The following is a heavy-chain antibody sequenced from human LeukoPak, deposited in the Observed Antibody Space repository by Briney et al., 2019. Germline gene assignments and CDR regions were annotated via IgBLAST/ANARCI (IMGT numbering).Heavy chain of an antibody. CDR2: IIPIFGTA. D-gene: IGHD4-17*01. CDR1: GGTFSSYA. CDR3: ARGYGDYEPYYFDY. J-gene: IGHJ4*02. Sequence: SVKVSCKASGGTFSSYAISWVRQAPGQGLEWMGRIIPIFGTANYAQKFQGRVTITTDESTSTAYKELSSLRSEDTAVYYCARGYGDYEPYYFDYWGQGTLVTVSS. V-gene: IGHV1-69*05.